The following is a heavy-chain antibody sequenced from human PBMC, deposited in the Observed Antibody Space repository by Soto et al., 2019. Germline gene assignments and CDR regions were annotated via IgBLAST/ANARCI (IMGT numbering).Heavy chain of an antibody. J-gene: IGHJ4*02. CDR1: GFTFSNAW. D-gene: IGHD3-16*01. CDR2: IKSKTDGVTK. CDR3: TTGRDVEGGY. V-gene: IGHV3-15*01. Sequence: EVQLVESGGGLVKPGGSLRLSCAASGFTFSNAWMSWVRQAPGKGLEWVGRIKSKTDGVTKDYAAPVKSRFTTSRDDSKNTLHLKMNRLDNDDAAVYYCTTGRDVEGGYWGQGTLVTVSS.